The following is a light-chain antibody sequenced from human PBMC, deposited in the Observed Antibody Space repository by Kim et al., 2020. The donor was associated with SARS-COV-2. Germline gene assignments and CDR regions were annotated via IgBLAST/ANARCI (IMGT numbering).Light chain of an antibody. CDR3: QQFDTYPLT. CDR2: VAS. J-gene: IGKJ5*01. V-gene: IGKV1-9*01. Sequence: APVGDRVTITCRASQGIQSNLAWYQQKPGKAPNLLIYVASILQSGVPSRFSGSGSGTEFTLTISSLQPEDFATYYCQQFDTYPLTFGQGTRLEIK. CDR1: QGIQSN.